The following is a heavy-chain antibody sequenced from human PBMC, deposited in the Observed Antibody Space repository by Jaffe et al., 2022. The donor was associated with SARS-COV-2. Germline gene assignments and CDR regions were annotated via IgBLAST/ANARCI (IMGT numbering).Heavy chain of an antibody. Sequence: EVQLVESGGGLVQPGGSLRLSCAASGFTFSYYWMSWVRQAPGKGLEWVANIKQDGSEKYYVDSVKGRFTISRDNAKNSLYLQMNSLRAEDTAVYYCARWRFGELLSYYYYYMDVWGKGTTVTVSS. J-gene: IGHJ6*03. V-gene: IGHV3-7*01. CDR3: ARWRFGELLSYYYYYMDV. D-gene: IGHD3-10*01. CDR1: GFTFSYYW. CDR2: IKQDGSEK.